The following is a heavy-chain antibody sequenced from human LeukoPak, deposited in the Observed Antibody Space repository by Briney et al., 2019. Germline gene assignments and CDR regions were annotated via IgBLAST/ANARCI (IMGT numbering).Heavy chain of an antibody. J-gene: IGHJ4*02. CDR2: ISAYNGNT. CDR1: GYTFTSYG. CDR3: ARATTVTPLTSFDY. Sequence: ASVKVSCKASGYTFTSYGISWVRQAPGQGLEWMGWISAYNGNTNYAQKLQGRVTMTTDTSTSTAYMELRSLRSDDTAVYYCARATTVTPLTSFDYWGQGTLVTVSS. D-gene: IGHD4-17*01. V-gene: IGHV1-18*01.